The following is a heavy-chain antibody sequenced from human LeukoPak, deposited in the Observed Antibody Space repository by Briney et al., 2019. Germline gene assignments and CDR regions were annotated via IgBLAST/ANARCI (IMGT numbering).Heavy chain of an antibody. V-gene: IGHV1-18*01. CDR2: ISAYNGNT. CDR1: NYTFTSYG. D-gene: IGHD2-15*01. J-gene: IGHJ4*02. Sequence: ASVKVSCKASNYTFTSYGISWVRQAPGQGLELMGWISAYNGNTNYAQKIQGRVTMTTDTSTSTAYMELRSLRSDDTAVFYCARISRGRYYFDYWGQGTLVTVSS. CDR3: ARISRGRYYFDY.